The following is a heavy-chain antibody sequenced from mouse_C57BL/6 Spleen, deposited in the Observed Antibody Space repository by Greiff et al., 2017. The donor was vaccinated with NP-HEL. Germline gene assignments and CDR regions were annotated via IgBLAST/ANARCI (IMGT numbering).Heavy chain of an antibody. V-gene: IGHV1-64*01. Sequence: QVQLKESGAKLVKPGASVKLSCKASGYTFTSYWMHWVKQRPGQGLEWIGMIHPNSGSTNYNEKFKSKATLTVDKSSSTAYMQLSSLTSEDAAVYYCARWENWDGYWGQGTTLTVSS. CDR1: GYTFTSYW. J-gene: IGHJ2*01. CDR2: IHPNSGST. D-gene: IGHD4-1*01. CDR3: ARWENWDGY.